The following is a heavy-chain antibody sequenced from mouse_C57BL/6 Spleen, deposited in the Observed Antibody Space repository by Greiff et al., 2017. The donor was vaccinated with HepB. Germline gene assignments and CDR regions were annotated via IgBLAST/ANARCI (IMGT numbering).Heavy chain of an antibody. J-gene: IGHJ2*01. D-gene: IGHD1-1*01. CDR3: ARLHYYGSRDFDY. CDR2: INPNNGGT. Sequence: VQLQQSGPELVKPGASVKIPCKASGYTFTDYNMDWVKQSHGKSLEWIGDINPNNGGTIYNQKFKGKATLTVDKSSSTAYMELRSLTSEDTAVYYCARLHYYGSRDFDYWGQGTNLTVSS. V-gene: IGHV1-18*01. CDR1: GYTFTDYN.